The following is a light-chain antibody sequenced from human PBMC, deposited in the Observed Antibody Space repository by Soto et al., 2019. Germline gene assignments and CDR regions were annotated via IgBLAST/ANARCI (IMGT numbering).Light chain of an antibody. Sequence: QSVLTQPASVSGSPGQSITISCTGTSSDVGGYNYVSWYQHHPGKVPQLLIYDVSNRPSGVSNRFSGSKSGNTASLTISGLQAEDEADYYCYSNTSRNTYVVGTGTKVTV. J-gene: IGLJ1*01. CDR3: YSNTSRNTYV. CDR2: DVS. V-gene: IGLV2-14*03. CDR1: SSDVGGYNY.